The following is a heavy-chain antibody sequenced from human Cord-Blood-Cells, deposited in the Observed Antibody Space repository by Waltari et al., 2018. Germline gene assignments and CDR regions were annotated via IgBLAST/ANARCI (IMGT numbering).Heavy chain of an antibody. CDR2: ISYDGSKK. J-gene: IGHJ4*02. D-gene: IGHD1-26*01. Sequence: QVQLVESGGGVVQPGRSLRLSCAASGFTFSSYGMHWVRQAPGKGLEWVAVISYDGSKKYYADSVKGRFTISRDNSKNTLYLQMNSLRAEDTAVYYCASGSYYFDYWGQGTLVTVSS. CDR1: GFTFSSYG. V-gene: IGHV3-30*03. CDR3: ASGSYYFDY.